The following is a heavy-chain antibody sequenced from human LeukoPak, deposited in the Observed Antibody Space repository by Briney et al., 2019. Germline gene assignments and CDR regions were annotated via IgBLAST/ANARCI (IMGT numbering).Heavy chain of an antibody. J-gene: IGHJ4*02. Sequence: ASVTVSFKASGYTFTIYDINWVRQATGQGREWMGWMNPNSGNTGYAQKFQGRVTMTRNTSISTAYMELSSLRSEDTAVYYCARLLRLGELSLSAPFDYWGQGTLVSVSS. V-gene: IGHV1-8*01. CDR2: MNPNSGNT. CDR1: GYTFTIYD. CDR3: ARLLRLGELSLSAPFDY. D-gene: IGHD3-16*02.